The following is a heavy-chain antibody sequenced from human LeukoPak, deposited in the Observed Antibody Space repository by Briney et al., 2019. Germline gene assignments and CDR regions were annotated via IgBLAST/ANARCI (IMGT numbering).Heavy chain of an antibody. CDR3: ARGGDGPGPIAAAANNWFDP. V-gene: IGHV4-28*03. D-gene: IGHD6-13*01. CDR1: GYSISSSNW. CDR2: INHSGST. J-gene: IGHJ5*02. Sequence: SDTLSLTCAVSGYSISSSNWWGWIRQPPGKGLEWIGEINHSGSTNYNPSLKSRVTISVDTSKNQLSLKLSSVTAADTAVYYCARGGDGPGPIAAAANNWFDPWGQGTLVTVSS.